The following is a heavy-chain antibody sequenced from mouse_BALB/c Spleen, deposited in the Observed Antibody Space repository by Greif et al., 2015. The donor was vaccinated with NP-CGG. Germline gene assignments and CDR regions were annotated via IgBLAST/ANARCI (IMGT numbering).Heavy chain of an antibody. CDR3: AVNWDYAMDY. CDR1: GFSLTSYG. D-gene: IGHD4-1*02. V-gene: IGHV2-5*01. CDR2: IWRGGST. J-gene: IGHJ4*01. Sequence: VKLMESGPGLVQPSQSLSITCTVSGFSLTSYGVHWVRQSPGKGLEWLGVIWRGGSTDYNAAFMSRLSITKDNSKSQXFFKMNSLQADDTAIYYCAVNWDYAMDYWGQGTSVTVSS.